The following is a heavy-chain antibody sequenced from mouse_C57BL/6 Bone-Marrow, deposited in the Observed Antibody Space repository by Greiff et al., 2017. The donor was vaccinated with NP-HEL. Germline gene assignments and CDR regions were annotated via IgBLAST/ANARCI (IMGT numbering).Heavy chain of an antibody. J-gene: IGHJ4*01. CDR3: ARLGGYYAMDY. V-gene: IGHV1-85*01. CDR2: IYPRDGST. CDR1: GYTFTSYD. Sequence: QVQLKESGPELVKPGASVKLSCKASGYTFTSYDINWVKQRPGPGLEWIGWIYPRDGSTTYNEKFKGKATLTVDTSSSTAYMELHSLTSEDSAVYFCARLGGYYAMDYWGQGTSVTVSS.